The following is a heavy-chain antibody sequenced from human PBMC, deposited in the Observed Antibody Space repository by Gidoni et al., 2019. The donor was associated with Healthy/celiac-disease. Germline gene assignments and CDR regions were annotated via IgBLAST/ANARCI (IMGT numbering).Heavy chain of an antibody. Sequence: QVQLVQSGAEVKKPGASVKVSCKASGYTFTSYYMHWVRQAPGQGLEWMGIINPRGGSTSYAQKFQGRVTMTRDTSTSTVYMELSSLRSEDTAVYYCARDKGGGDGYNWVTESYGMDVWGQGTTVTVSS. D-gene: IGHD5-12*01. J-gene: IGHJ6*02. CDR1: GYTFTSYY. CDR2: INPRGGST. V-gene: IGHV1-46*01. CDR3: ARDKGGGDGYNWVTESYGMDV.